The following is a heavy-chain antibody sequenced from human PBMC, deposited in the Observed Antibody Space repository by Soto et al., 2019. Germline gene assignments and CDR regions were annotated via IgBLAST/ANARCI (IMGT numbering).Heavy chain of an antibody. CDR3: AKDMHYDILTGYYNDAFDI. V-gene: IGHV3-23*01. J-gene: IGHJ3*02. D-gene: IGHD3-9*01. Sequence: GGSLRLSCAASGFTFSSYAMSWVRQAPGKGLEWVSAISGSGGSTYYADSVKGRFTISRDNSKNTLYLQMNSLRAEDTAVYYCAKDMHYDILTGYYNDAFDIWGQGTMVTVS. CDR1: GFTFSSYA. CDR2: ISGSGGST.